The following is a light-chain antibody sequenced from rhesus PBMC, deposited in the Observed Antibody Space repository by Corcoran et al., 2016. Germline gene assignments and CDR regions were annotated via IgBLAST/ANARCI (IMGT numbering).Light chain of an antibody. CDR2: KAS. V-gene: IGKV1-74*01. CDR3: HHNYGNHPWT. CDR1: QNVNDY. Sequence: DIQMTQSPSSLSASVGDRVTFTCRATQNVNDYLNWYQQKPGKAPNLLIYKASTLKSGVPSRSSGSGSGTDYTFTNISLQPEDVATYYCHHNYGNHPWTFGQGTKVESK. J-gene: IGKJ1*01.